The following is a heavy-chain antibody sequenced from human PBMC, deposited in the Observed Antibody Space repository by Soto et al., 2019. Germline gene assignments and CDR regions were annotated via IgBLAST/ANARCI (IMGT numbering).Heavy chain of an antibody. CDR2: IIPIIGTP. CDR1: GGTFRNHV. D-gene: IGHD3-10*01. J-gene: IGHJ4*02. V-gene: IGHV1-69*01. CDR3: ARDLEFRDGNISHLDY. Sequence: QVQLVQSGAEVKKPGSSVKVSCKASGGTFRNHVFNWVRQAPGQGLEWMGGIIPIIGTPNYAQKFQGRVTITADASTNTVYLDVSCLRSQDTAVYYCARDLEFRDGNISHLDYWGQGTLVTVSS.